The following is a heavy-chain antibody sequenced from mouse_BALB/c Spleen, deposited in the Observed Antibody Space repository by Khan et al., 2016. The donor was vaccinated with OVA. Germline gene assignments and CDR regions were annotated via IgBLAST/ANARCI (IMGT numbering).Heavy chain of an antibody. CDR3: ARDGSRYNYAMDY. CDR1: GYSITSDYA. J-gene: IGHJ4*01. CDR2: ISSSGSN. D-gene: IGHD2-3*01. V-gene: IGHV3-2*02. Sequence: EVQLQESGPGLVKPSQSLSLTCTVTGYSITSDYAWNWLRQFPGNKPEWMGYISSSGSNNYNPALKSRLSITRDTSKNQFFLQLKSVTTEDTATYYCARDGSRYNYAMDYWGQGTSVTVSS.